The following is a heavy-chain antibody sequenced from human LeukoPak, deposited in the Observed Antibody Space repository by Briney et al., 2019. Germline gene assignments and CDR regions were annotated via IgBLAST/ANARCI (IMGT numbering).Heavy chain of an antibody. CDR2: IYHTGST. Sequence: SETLSLTCEVSGYSISSDKYWGWMRQPPGKELEWLATIYHTGSTFYNPSLKSRVSISVYTSKNQFSLRFTSVTAADTAVYYCARSHSGWQGHNNWFDPWGQGTLVTVSS. D-gene: IGHD6-19*01. V-gene: IGHV4-38-2*01. J-gene: IGHJ5*02. CDR3: ARSHSGWQGHNNWFDP. CDR1: GYSISSDKY.